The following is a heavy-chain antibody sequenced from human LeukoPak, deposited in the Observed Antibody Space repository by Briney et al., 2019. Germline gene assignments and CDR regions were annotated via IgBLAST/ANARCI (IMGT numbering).Heavy chain of an antibody. CDR2: ISSSGNII. J-gene: IGHJ4*02. Sequence: GGSLRLSCAASGFTFSDYYMSWIRQAPGKGLEWVSYISSSGNIIYYADSVKGRFTISRDNSKNTLFLQMNSLRAEDTAVYYCARWVVATMFDYWGPGTLVTVSS. CDR1: GFTFSDYY. D-gene: IGHD5-12*01. V-gene: IGHV3-11*04. CDR3: ARWVVATMFDY.